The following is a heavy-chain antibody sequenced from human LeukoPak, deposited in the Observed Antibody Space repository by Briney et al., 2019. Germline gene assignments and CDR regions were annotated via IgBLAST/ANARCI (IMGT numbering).Heavy chain of an antibody. V-gene: IGHV4-59*01. J-gene: IGHJ4*02. CDR3: ARAPYDILTGYYSFDY. Sequence: PSETLSLTCTVSGGSISSYYWSWIRQPPGKGLEWIGYIYCSGSTNYNPSLKSRVTISVDTSKNQFSLKLSSVTAADTAVYYCARAPYDILTGYYSFDYWGQGTLVTVSS. CDR1: GGSISSYY. CDR2: IYCSGST. D-gene: IGHD3-9*01.